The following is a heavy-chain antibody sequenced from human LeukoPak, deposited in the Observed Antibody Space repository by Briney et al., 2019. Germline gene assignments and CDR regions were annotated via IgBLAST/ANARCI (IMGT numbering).Heavy chain of an antibody. Sequence: PSETLSLTCTVSGGSISSYYWSWIRQPPGKELEWIAYIHYSGSTNYNPSLKSRVTISVDTSKNQFSLKLSSVTAADTAVYYCARTPNRGGFDYWGQGTLVPVSS. CDR1: GGSISSYY. CDR3: ARTPNRGGFDY. CDR2: IHYSGST. V-gene: IGHV4-59*01. D-gene: IGHD3-10*01. J-gene: IGHJ4*02.